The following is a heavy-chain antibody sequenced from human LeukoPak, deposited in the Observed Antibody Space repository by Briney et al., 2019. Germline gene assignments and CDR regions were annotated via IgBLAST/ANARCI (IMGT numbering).Heavy chain of an antibody. J-gene: IGHJ4*02. V-gene: IGHV4-34*01. Sequence: SSETLSLTCAVYGGSFSGYYWSWIRQPPGKGLEWIGEINHSGSTNYNPSLKSRVTISVDTSKNQFSLKLSSVTAADTAVYYCARGHQWLAKQFDYWGQGTLVTVSS. CDR2: INHSGST. CDR1: GGSFSGYY. D-gene: IGHD6-19*01. CDR3: ARGHQWLAKQFDY.